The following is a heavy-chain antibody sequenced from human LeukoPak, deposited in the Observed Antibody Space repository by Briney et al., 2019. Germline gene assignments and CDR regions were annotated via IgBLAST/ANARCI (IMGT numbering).Heavy chain of an antibody. J-gene: IGHJ4*02. Sequence: SETLSLTCTVSGGSISSTSYYWAWLRQPPGKGLEWIGSIYYSGNTYYNPSLQSRATMSVDTSKNQFSPRLTAVTAADTTVYYCARQRSGWVFENWGQGTLVTVSS. CDR3: ARQRSGWVFEN. V-gene: IGHV4-39*01. CDR1: GGSISSTSYY. CDR2: IYYSGNT. D-gene: IGHD6-19*01.